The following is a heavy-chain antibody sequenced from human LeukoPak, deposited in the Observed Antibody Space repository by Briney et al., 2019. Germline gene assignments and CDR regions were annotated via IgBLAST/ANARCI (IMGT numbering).Heavy chain of an antibody. J-gene: IGHJ4*02. CDR1: GASIKTYS. V-gene: IGHV4-4*07. D-gene: IGHD5-12*01. CDR2: IYTRGSA. CDR3: AREWHHVFDY. Sequence: KPSATLSLTCTASGASIKTYSWSWIRQPPWMGLAWIGQIYTRGSANYNPTRKSRVTMSVDTSKNQFSLRLSSVTAADTAIYYCAREWHHVFDYWGQGILVTVSS.